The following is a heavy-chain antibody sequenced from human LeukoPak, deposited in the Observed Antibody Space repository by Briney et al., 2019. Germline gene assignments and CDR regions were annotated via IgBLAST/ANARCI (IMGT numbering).Heavy chain of an antibody. CDR3: ARARSVATARRYNWFDP. CDR1: GGSISSYY. V-gene: IGHV4-59*01. D-gene: IGHD5-18*01. J-gene: IGHJ5*02. CDR2: IYYSGST. Sequence: SETLSLTCTVSGGSISSYYWSWIRQPPGKGLEWIGYIYYSGSTNYNTSLKSRVTISVDTSKNQFSLKLSSVTAADTAVYYCARARSVATARRYNWFDPWGQGTLVTVSS.